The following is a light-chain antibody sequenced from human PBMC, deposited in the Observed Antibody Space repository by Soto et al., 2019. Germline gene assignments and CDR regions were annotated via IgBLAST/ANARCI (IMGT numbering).Light chain of an antibody. CDR2: DAS. J-gene: IGKJ2*01. CDR3: QQRSNWPPLYT. Sequence: EIVVTQSPATLCLSPGERATLSCRASQSVSSYLAWYQQKPGQAPRLLISDASNRATGVPARFSGSGSGTDFTLTISSLEPEDFAVYYCQQRSNWPPLYTFGQGTKLEIK. V-gene: IGKV3-11*01. CDR1: QSVSSY.